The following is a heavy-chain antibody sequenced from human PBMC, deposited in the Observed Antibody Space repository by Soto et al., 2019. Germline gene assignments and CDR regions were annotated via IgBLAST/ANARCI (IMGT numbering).Heavy chain of an antibody. CDR2: ISYDGSNK. J-gene: IGHJ6*02. D-gene: IGHD2-15*01. CDR1: GFTFSSYG. Sequence: GGSLRLSCAASGFTFSSYGMHWVRQAPGKGLEWVAVISYDGSNKYYADSVKGRFTISRDNSKNTLYLQMNSLRAEDTAVYYCAKDKAQGWNYYYYGMDVWGQGTRVTVSS. V-gene: IGHV3-30*18. CDR3: AKDKAQGWNYYYYGMDV.